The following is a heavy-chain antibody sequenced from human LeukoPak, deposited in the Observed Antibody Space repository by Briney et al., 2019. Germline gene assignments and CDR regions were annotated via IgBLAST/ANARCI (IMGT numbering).Heavy chain of an antibody. CDR1: GGSISSYY. V-gene: IGHV4-59*01. J-gene: IGHJ4*02. CDR3: ARGLDDYSNYED. CDR2: IYFSGST. D-gene: IGHD4-11*01. Sequence: SETLSLTCTVSGGSISSYYWSWIRQPPGKGLEWIGYIYFSGSTNYNPSLKSRVTISVDTSKNQFSLKLSSVTAADTAVYYCARGLDDYSNYEDWGQGTLVTVSS.